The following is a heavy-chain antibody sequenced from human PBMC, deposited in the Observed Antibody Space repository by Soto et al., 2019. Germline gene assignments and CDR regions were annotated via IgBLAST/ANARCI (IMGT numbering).Heavy chain of an antibody. Sequence: QVQLQESGPGLVKPSGTLSLTCAVSGDSINTNNWWSWVRQPPGKGLEWIGEIYHSGSTNYNPSLKSRVAISIVTSRNQFSLTVTSVTAADTAVYYCAFPATNDFDYWGQGILVTVSS. CDR1: GDSINTNNW. CDR2: IYHSGST. CDR3: AFPATNDFDY. V-gene: IGHV4-4*02. D-gene: IGHD4-4*01. J-gene: IGHJ4*02.